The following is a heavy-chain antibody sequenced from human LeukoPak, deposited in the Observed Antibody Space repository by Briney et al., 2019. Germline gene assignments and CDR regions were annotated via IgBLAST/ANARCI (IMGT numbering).Heavy chain of an antibody. CDR1: GFTFSSYG. V-gene: IGHV3-30*03. CDR3: ARVELYASGWYGSIDY. J-gene: IGHJ4*02. D-gene: IGHD6-19*01. Sequence: GGSLRLSCAASGFTFSSYGMHWVRQAPGKGLEWVAVISYDGTNKYYADSVKGRFTISRDNSKNTLYLQMDSLRTEDTAVYYCARVELYASGWYGSIDYWGRGTLVTVSS. CDR2: ISYDGTNK.